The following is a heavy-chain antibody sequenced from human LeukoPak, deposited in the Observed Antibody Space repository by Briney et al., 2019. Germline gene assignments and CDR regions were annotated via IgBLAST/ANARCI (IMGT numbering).Heavy chain of an antibody. J-gene: IGHJ4*02. CDR2: INPNSGGT. CDR3: ARDTMRDYYGSGSYLDY. D-gene: IGHD3-10*01. CDR1: GYTFTSYY. V-gene: IGHV1-2*02. Sequence: GASVKVSCKASGYTFTSYYMHWVRQAPGQGLEWMGWINPNSGGTNYAQKFQGRVTMTKDTSISTAYMELSRLRSDDTAVYYCARDTMRDYYGSGSYLDYWGQGTLVTVSS.